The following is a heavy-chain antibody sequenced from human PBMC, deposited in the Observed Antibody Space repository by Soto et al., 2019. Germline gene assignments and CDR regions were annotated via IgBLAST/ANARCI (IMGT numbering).Heavy chain of an antibody. CDR1: GFTFSSHG. J-gene: IGHJ1*01. Sequence: QVQLVESGGGVVQPGMTLRLSCTASGFTFSSHGMHWVRQAPGKGLEWVAVVSFDGTNKNYADSVRGRFTISRDNSKNTLYLQMSSLRAEDTAVYYCANGDSSGFEYFQSWGQGTMVSVS. D-gene: IGHD3-22*01. CDR3: ANGDSSGFEYFQS. CDR2: VSFDGTNK. V-gene: IGHV3-30*18.